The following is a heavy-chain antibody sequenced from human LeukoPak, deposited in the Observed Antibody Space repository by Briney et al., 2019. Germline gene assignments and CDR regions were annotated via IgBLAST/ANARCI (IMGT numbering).Heavy chain of an antibody. V-gene: IGHV3-23*01. CDR2: IKGSGSST. J-gene: IGHJ4*02. D-gene: IGHD6-19*01. CDR1: GLTFSTYD. CDR3: AKSYSTGWYSHAG. Sequence: GGSLRLSCAAPGLTFSTYDINWVRQAPGKGLESVAAIKGSGSSTFYADSVRGRFTLSRENSKSTLYLQMNSLRGDDTAFYYCAKSYSTGWYSHAGWGQGTLVTVSS.